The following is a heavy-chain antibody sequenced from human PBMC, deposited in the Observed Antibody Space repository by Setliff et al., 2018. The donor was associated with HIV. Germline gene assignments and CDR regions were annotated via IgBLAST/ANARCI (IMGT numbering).Heavy chain of an antibody. J-gene: IGHJ4*02. V-gene: IGHV2-5*02. D-gene: IGHD3-16*01. CDR3: ANNDWGASGGY. CDR1: GFSLSTSGVG. Sequence: SGPMLVNPTQTLTLTCTFSGFSLSTSGVGVGWIRQPPGKALEWLALIYWDDDKRYSPSLKSRLTISRDDSKNTLYLQMNSLRVEDSALYYCANNDWGASGGYWGQGTLVTVSS. CDR2: IYWDDDK.